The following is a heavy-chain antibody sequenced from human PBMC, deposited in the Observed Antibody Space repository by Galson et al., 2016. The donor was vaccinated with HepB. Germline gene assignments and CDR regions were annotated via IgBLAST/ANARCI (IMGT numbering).Heavy chain of an antibody. J-gene: IGHJ4*02. CDR3: AKGREIRHTRSFDY. V-gene: IGHV3-30*18. D-gene: IGHD1-26*01. Sequence: SLRLSCAASGFTFSSYGMHWVRQAPGKGLEWVAVISYDGTNKNYADSVKGRFTISRDNSKNTLYLQMNSLRAEDAALYYCAKGREIRHTRSFDYWGQGTLVTVSS. CDR2: ISYDGTNK. CDR1: GFTFSSYG.